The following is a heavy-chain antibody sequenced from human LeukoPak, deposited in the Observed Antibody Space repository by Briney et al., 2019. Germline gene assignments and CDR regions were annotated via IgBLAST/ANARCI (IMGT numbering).Heavy chain of an antibody. J-gene: IGHJ4*02. Sequence: GASVKVSCKASGYTFTSYAMNWVRQAPGQGLEWMGWINTNTGNPTYAQGFTGRFVFSLDTSVSTAYLQISSLKAKDTAVYYCARVVGCGGDCYSGISDYWGQGTLVTVSS. CDR1: GYTFTSYA. CDR3: ARVVGCGGDCYSGISDY. V-gene: IGHV7-4-1*02. D-gene: IGHD2-21*02. CDR2: INTNTGNP.